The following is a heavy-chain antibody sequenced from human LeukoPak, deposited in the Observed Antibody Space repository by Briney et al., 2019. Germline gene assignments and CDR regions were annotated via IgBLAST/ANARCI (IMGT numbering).Heavy chain of an antibody. V-gene: IGHV3-23*01. D-gene: IGHD3-10*01. CDR1: GFTFSTYA. CDR3: AKDRGFGEYFPFFY. Sequence: GGSLRLSCAASGFTFSTYAMSWVRQTPEKGLEWVSAISGSGGSTYYADSVKGRFTISRDNSKNTLYLQMNSLRAEGTAVYYCAKDRGFGEYFPFFYWGQGTLVTVSS. J-gene: IGHJ4*02. CDR2: ISGSGGST.